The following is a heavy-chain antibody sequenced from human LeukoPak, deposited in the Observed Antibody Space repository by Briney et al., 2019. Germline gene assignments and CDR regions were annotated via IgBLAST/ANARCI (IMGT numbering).Heavy chain of an antibody. Sequence: SETLSLTCTVSGGSISSYYWSWIRQPPGKGLEWIGYIYYSGSTNYNPSLKSRVTISVDTSKNQFSLKLSSVTAADTAVYYCARQKIVVVPAAIDYTDVWGKGTTVTVSS. V-gene: IGHV4-59*08. CDR2: IYYSGST. J-gene: IGHJ6*03. CDR3: ARQKIVVVPAAIDYTDV. CDR1: GGSISSYY. D-gene: IGHD2-2*02.